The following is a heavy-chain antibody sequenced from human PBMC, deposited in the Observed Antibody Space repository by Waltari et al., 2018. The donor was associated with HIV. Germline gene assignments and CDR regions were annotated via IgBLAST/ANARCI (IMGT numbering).Heavy chain of an antibody. Sequence: QLQLQESGPGLVKPSETLSLTCSVSGGSISSSYYYWGWIRQPPGKGLEWIGCVFYSGSTYDNPSLKSRVTISVDTSKNQFSLRLTSVTAADTAVYYCARHEPRNSWFDPWGQGTLVTVSS. D-gene: IGHD1-7*01. CDR1: GGSISSSYYY. CDR3: ARHEPRNSWFDP. CDR2: VFYSGST. V-gene: IGHV4-39*01. J-gene: IGHJ5*02.